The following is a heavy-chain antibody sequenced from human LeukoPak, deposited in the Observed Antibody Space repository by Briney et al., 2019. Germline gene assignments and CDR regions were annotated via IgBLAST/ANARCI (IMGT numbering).Heavy chain of an antibody. D-gene: IGHD6-19*01. V-gene: IGHV4-38-2*02. CDR3: ARDPRRVAVAGVDY. Sequence: SETLSLTCTVSGYSISSGYYWGWIRQPPGKGLEWIGSIYHSGSTYYNPSLKSRVTISVDTSKNQFSLKLSSVTAADTAVYYCARDPRRVAVAGVDYWGQGTLVTVSS. J-gene: IGHJ4*02. CDR2: IYHSGST. CDR1: GYSISSGYY.